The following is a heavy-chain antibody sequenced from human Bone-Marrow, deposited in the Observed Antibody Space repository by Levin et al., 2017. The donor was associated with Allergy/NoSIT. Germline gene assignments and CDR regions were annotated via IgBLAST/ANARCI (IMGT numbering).Heavy chain of an antibody. Sequence: PGGSLRLSCAGSGFTFDSFAMYWVRQAAGKGLECLTVISYDGSQKYYADSLKGRFTISRDNSKNMVFLHMDSLRPEDTVVYFCATPGYQLLHWGQGTLVTVSS. J-gene: IGHJ1*01. D-gene: IGHD2-2*01. CDR2: ISYDGSQK. CDR3: ATPGYQLLH. CDR1: GFTFDSFA. V-gene: IGHV3-30*01.